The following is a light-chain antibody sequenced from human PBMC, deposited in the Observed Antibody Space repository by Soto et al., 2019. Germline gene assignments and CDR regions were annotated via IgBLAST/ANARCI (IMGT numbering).Light chain of an antibody. J-gene: IGKJ1*01. CDR1: QRGSSSS. CDR3: QQYGSAPWT. Sequence: EIVLTQSPGILSLSPGESVTISCRASQRGSSSSLAWYHQKPGQAPRLLIYGASSRATGIADRFSGSWSGTDFTLPISRLEPEDFAVYSCQQYGSAPWTFGQGTKVEIK. V-gene: IGKV3-20*01. CDR2: GAS.